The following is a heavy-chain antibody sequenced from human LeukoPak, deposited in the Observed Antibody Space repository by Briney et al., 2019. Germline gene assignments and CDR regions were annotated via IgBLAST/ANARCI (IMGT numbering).Heavy chain of an antibody. CDR3: ARGLGPSGHQYCSGGSCSSNWFDP. V-gene: IGHV4-34*01. CDR1: GGSFSGYY. D-gene: IGHD2-15*01. Sequence: ETLSLTCAVYGGSFSGYYWSWIRQPPGKGLEWIGEINHSGSTNYNPSLKSRVTISVDTSKNQFSLKLSSVTAADTAVYYCARGLGPSGHQYCSGGSCSSNWFDPWGQGTLVTVSS. J-gene: IGHJ5*02. CDR2: INHSGST.